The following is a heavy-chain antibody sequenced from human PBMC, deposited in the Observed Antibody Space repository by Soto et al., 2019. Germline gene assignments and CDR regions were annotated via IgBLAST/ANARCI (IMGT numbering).Heavy chain of an antibody. Sequence: GGSLRLSCAASGFTFSTYAMHWVRQAPGKGLEWVAVISYDGTNKYYADSVRGRFTISRDNSKNTLFLQMNSLRAEDTAVYYCAKDGGGYNYGYVMLDKYYYGMDAWGQGTTVTVSS. CDR1: GFTFSTYA. J-gene: IGHJ6*02. CDR2: ISYDGTNK. V-gene: IGHV3-30-3*01. D-gene: IGHD5-18*01. CDR3: AKDGGGYNYGYVMLDKYYYGMDA.